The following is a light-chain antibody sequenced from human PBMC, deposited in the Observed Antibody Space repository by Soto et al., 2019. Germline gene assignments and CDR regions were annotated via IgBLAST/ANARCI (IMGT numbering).Light chain of an antibody. CDR3: SSDAGIPSYV. V-gene: IGLV2-11*01. Sequence: QSALTQPRSVSGSPGQSVTISCTGTSSDVGAYNYVSWYQQHPGKAPKLIIYDVSERPSGVPDRFSGSRSGNTASLTISGHEVDEEADYYCSSDAGIPSYVFGGGTKLTVL. CDR2: DVS. CDR1: SSDVGAYNY. J-gene: IGLJ2*01.